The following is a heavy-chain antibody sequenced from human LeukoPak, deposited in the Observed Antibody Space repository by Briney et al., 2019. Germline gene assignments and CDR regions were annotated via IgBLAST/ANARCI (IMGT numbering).Heavy chain of an antibody. J-gene: IGHJ6*03. CDR1: GFTFSSYA. V-gene: IGHV3-23*01. D-gene: IGHD4-17*01. Sequence: GGSLRLSCAASGFTFSSYAMNWVRQAPGKGLEWVSAISGSGGSTYYADSVKGRFTISRDNSKNTLYLQMSSLRAEDTAVYYCAKGSYGDYVRYYYYMDVWGKGTTVTVSS. CDR2: ISGSGGST. CDR3: AKGSYGDYVRYYYYMDV.